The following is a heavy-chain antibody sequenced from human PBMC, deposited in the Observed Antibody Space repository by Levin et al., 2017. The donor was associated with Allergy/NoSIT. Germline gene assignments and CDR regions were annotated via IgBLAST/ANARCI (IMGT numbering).Heavy chain of an antibody. V-gene: IGHV4-4*07. J-gene: IGHJ4*02. CDR3: ARDPAYSGDHGFLDY. D-gene: IGHD4-17*01. Sequence: SQTLSLTCSVSGGSITNSYWIWIRQSAGKGLECIGRIYGSGSTNYNPSLGSRVTMSVDTSKNHLSLKLSSVTAADTAVYYCARDPAYSGDHGFLDYWGRGTLVTVSS. CDR1: GGSITNSY. CDR2: IYGSGST.